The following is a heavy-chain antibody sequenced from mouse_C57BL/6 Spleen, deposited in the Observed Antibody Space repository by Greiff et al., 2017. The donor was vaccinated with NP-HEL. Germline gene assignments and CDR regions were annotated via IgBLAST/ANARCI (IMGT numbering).Heavy chain of an antibody. CDR1: GYAFSSYW. CDR2: IYPGDGDT. D-gene: IGHD2-12*01. V-gene: IGHV1-80*01. Sequence: QVHVKQSGAELVKPGASVKISCKASGYAFSSYWMNWVKQRPGKGLEWIGQIYPGDGDTNYNGKFKGKATLTADKSSSTAYMQLSSLTSEDSAVYFCARTLYQAMDYWGQGTSVTVSS. J-gene: IGHJ4*01. CDR3: ARTLYQAMDY.